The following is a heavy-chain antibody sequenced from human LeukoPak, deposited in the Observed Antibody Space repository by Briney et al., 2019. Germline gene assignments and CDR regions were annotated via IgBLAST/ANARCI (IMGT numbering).Heavy chain of an antibody. CDR2: ISYDGSNK. V-gene: IGHV3-30-3*01. CDR3: AREIITVDYSCPDY. CDR1: GFTFSSYA. Sequence: GRSLRLSCAASGFTFSSYAMHWVRQAPGKGLEWVAVISYDGSNKYYADSVKGRFTISRDNSKNTLYLQMNSLRAEDTAVYYCAREIITVDYSCPDYWGQGTLVTVSS. D-gene: IGHD4-11*01. J-gene: IGHJ4*02.